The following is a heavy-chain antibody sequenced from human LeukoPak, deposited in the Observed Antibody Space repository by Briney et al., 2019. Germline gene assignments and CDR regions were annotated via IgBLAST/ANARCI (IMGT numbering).Heavy chain of an antibody. Sequence: PSETLSLTCTVSGYSISSGYYWGWIRQPPGKGLEWIGYIYYSGSTNYNPSLKSRVTISVDTSKNQFSLKLSSVTAADTAVYYCARLRSHPYYFDYWGQGTLVTVSS. CDR3: ARLRSHPYYFDY. CDR2: IYYSGST. J-gene: IGHJ4*02. V-gene: IGHV4-38-2*02. CDR1: GYSISSGYY. D-gene: IGHD4-17*01.